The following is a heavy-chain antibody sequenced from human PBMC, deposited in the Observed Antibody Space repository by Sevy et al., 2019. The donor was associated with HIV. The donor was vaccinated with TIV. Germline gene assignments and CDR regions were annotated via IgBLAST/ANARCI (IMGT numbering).Heavy chain of an antibody. D-gene: IGHD6-13*01. CDR1: GFTFSSYS. CDR3: ARDQAFIAAAFDAFDM. V-gene: IGHV3-21*01. CDR2: ISSSSSYI. J-gene: IGHJ3*02. Sequence: RSLRLSCAASGFTFSSYSMNWVRQAPGKGLEWVSSISSSSSYIYYADSVKGRFTISRDNAKNSLYLQMNSLRAEDTAVYYCARDQAFIAAAFDAFDMWGQGTMVTVSS.